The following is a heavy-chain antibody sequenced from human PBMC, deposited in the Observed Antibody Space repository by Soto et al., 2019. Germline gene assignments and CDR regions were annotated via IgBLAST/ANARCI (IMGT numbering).Heavy chain of an antibody. CDR1: GGPISRYY. J-gene: IGHJ6*02. CDR2: IYYSGST. CDR3: ARDSYSVVRGVISYYYYYCMDV. Sequence: SETLSLTCTVSGGPISRYYWSWIRQPPGKGLEWIGYIYYSGSTNYNPSLKSRVTISVDTSKNQFSLKLSSVTAADTAVYYCARDSYSVVRGVISYYYYYCMDVLGQGTTVTVSS. V-gene: IGHV4-59*01. D-gene: IGHD3-10*01.